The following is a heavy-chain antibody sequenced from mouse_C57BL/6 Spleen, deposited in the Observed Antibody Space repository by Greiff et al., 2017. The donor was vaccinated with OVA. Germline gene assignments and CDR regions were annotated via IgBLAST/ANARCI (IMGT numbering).Heavy chain of an antibody. CDR1: GYSITSGYD. Sequence: EVKVEESGPGMVKPSQSLSLTCTVTGYSITSGYDWHWIRHFPGNKLEWMGYISYSGSTNYNPSLKSRISITHDTSENHFFLKLNSVTTEDTATYYCARDRGLLQFAYWGQGTLVTVSA. CDR3: ARDRGLLQFAY. CDR2: ISYSGST. V-gene: IGHV3-1*01. D-gene: IGHD2-3*01. J-gene: IGHJ3*01.